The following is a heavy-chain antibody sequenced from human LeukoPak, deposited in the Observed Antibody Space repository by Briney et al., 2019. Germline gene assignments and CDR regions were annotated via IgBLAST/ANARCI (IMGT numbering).Heavy chain of an antibody. J-gene: IGHJ4*02. Sequence: GGSLRLSSALSGFTLSRYWMHWVRHAPGKGLVWVSRIRSDGISTSYADSVKGRFTISRDNAKNTLYLQMNSLRVEDTAVYYCAREWLGSGLDYWGQGTLVTVSS. CDR3: AREWLGSGLDY. CDR2: IRSDGIST. D-gene: IGHD1-26*01. V-gene: IGHV3-74*01. CDR1: GFTLSRYW.